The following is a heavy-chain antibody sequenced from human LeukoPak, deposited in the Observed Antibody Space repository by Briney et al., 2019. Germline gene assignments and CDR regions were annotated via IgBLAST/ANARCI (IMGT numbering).Heavy chain of an antibody. V-gene: IGHV3-21*01. CDR1: GFTFSSYS. J-gene: IGHJ4*02. CDR2: ITSSSSYI. D-gene: IGHD4-11*01. Sequence: PGGSLRLSCAASGFTFSSYSMNWVRQAPGKWLEWVSSITSSSSYIYYADSVKGRFTISRDNAKNSLYLQLNSLRAEDTAVYYCVRLYDDYTNGHFDSWGQGTLVTVSS. CDR3: VRLYDDYTNGHFDS.